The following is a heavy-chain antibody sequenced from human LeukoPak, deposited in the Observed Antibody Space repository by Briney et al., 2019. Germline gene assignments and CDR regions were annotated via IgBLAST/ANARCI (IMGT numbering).Heavy chain of an antibody. Sequence: ASVKVSCKASGYSFIDHYIHWVRQAPAQGLEWMGWINPDNGATNYAQKFQGRVTMTRDTSITTAYMDVNSLRSDDTAVYYCARSSVGATTDYYYYGMDVWGQGTTVTVSS. CDR1: GYSFIDHY. V-gene: IGHV1-2*02. J-gene: IGHJ6*02. D-gene: IGHD1-26*01. CDR2: INPDNGAT. CDR3: ARSSVGATTDYYYYGMDV.